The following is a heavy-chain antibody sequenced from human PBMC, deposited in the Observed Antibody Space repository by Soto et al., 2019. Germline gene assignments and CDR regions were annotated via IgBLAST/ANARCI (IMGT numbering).Heavy chain of an antibody. CDR3: AKDNGEGGSYREDLFDY. V-gene: IGHV3-23*01. CDR1: GFTFSSYA. CDR2: ISGSGGST. J-gene: IGHJ4*02. Sequence: EVQLLESGGGLVQPGGSLRLSCAASGFTFSSYAMSWVRQAPGKGLEWVSAISGSGGSTYYADSVKGRFTISRDNSKNTLYLQMNSLRAEDTAVYYCAKDNGEGGSYREDLFDYWGQGTLVTVSS. D-gene: IGHD1-26*01.